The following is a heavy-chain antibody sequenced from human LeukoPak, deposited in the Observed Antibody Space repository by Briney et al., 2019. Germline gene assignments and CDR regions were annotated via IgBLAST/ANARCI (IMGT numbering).Heavy chain of an antibody. J-gene: IGHJ4*02. D-gene: IGHD2-15*01. CDR3: ARSPSGWHPYYFDY. Sequence: SETLSLTCAVYGGSFSGYCWSWIRQPPGKGLEWIGEINHSGSTNYNPSLKSRVTISVDTSKNQFSLKLSSVTAADTAVYYCARSPSGWHPYYFDYWGQGTLVTVSS. CDR1: GGSFSGYC. CDR2: INHSGST. V-gene: IGHV4-34*01.